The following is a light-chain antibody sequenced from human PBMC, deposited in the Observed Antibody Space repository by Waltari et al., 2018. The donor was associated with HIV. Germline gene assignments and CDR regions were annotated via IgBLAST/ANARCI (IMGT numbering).Light chain of an antibody. Sequence: DIQMTQSPSSLSASVGDGVTITCRASQSISRYLNWYQQKPGKAPKLLIHSTSSLQRGVPSRFSGSGSGTEFTLTIIGLQFEDSATYYCQQSYTSPHTFGQGTNVEIK. V-gene: IGKV1-39*01. J-gene: IGKJ2*01. CDR2: STS. CDR1: QSISRY. CDR3: QQSYTSPHT.